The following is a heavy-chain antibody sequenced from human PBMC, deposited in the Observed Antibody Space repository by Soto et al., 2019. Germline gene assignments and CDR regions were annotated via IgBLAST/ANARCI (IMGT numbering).Heavy chain of an antibody. V-gene: IGHV3-23*01. CDR3: ANQEYSSSSNYYYYGMDV. J-gene: IGHJ6*02. D-gene: IGHD6-6*01. CDR2: ISGSGGNT. Sequence: GRQAPGNGLEWVSAISGSGGNTYYAASGKGRFSIARDNSKNTLYLHMNSLRAEDTAVYYCANQEYSSSSNYYYYGMDVWGQGTTVTVSS.